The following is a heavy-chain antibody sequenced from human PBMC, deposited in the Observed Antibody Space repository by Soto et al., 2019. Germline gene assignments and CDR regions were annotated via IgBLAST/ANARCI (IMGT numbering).Heavy chain of an antibody. Sequence: AETLSLTCTVSGGSISSSSYYWGWIRQPPGKGLEWIGSIYYSGSTYYNPPLKSRVTISVDTSKNQFSLKLSSVTAADTAVYYCARPLLCGWGPNPGDNWFDPRGQRNLVTVSS. V-gene: IGHV4-39*01. CDR2: IYYSGST. D-gene: IGHD3-10*01. CDR3: ARPLLCGWGPNPGDNWFDP. CDR1: GGSISSSSYY. J-gene: IGHJ5*02.